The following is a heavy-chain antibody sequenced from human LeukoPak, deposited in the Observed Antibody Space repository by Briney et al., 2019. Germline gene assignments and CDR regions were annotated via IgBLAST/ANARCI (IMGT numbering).Heavy chain of an antibody. CDR2: ISGSGGST. CDR1: GFTFSSYA. Sequence: GGSLRLSCAASGFTFSSYAMSWVRQAPGKGLEWVSAISGSGGSTYYADSVKGRFTISRDNSKNTLYLQMNSLRAEDTAVYYCAKDPWGYYDSSGYPNWFDPWGQGTLVTASS. V-gene: IGHV3-23*01. D-gene: IGHD3-22*01. CDR3: AKDPWGYYDSSGYPNWFDP. J-gene: IGHJ5*02.